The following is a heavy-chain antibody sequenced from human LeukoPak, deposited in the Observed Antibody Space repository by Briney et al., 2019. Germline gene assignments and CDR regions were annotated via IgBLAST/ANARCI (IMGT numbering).Heavy chain of an antibody. Sequence: GSLRLSCAASGFTFSSYEMNWVRQAPGKGLEWVSYISSSGSTIYYADSVKGRFTISRDNAKNSLYLQMNSLRAEDTAVYYCARGRAYYDFWSGYSGGFDYWGQGTLVTVSS. CDR2: ISSSGSTI. J-gene: IGHJ4*02. V-gene: IGHV3-48*03. D-gene: IGHD3-3*01. CDR1: GFTFSSYE. CDR3: ARGRAYYDFWSGYSGGFDY.